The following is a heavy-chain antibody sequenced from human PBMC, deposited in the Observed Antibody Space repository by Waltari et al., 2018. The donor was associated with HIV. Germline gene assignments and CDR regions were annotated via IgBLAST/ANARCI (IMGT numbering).Heavy chain of an antibody. D-gene: IGHD6-13*01. CDR3: ARRASSWYENRENYFYGMDV. V-gene: IGHV1-8*01. CDR2: MNPDSGNT. CDR1: GYTLTSYD. Sequence: QVQLVQSGAEVKKPGASVKVSCKAFGYTLTSYDINWVRQATGQGLEWMGWMNPDSGNTGNAKEFQGRVTMTRKTSITTAYMELSGLRSEDTAVYYCARRASSWYENRENYFYGMDVWGQGTTVTVSS. J-gene: IGHJ6*02.